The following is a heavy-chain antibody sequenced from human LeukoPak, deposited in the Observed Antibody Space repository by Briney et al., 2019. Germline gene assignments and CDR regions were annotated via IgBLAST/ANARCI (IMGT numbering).Heavy chain of an antibody. D-gene: IGHD3-3*01. V-gene: IGHV4-34*01. CDR3: ARGRSVFYDFWSGYYPPPYYYYYYGMDV. CDR1: GGSFSGYY. Sequence: SETLSLTCAVYGGSFSGYYWSWIRQPPGKGLEWIGEINHSGSTNYNPSLKSRVTISVDTSKNQFSLKLSSVTAADTAVYYCARGRSVFYDFWSGYYPPPYYYYYYGMDVWGQGTTVTVSS. J-gene: IGHJ6*02. CDR2: INHSGST.